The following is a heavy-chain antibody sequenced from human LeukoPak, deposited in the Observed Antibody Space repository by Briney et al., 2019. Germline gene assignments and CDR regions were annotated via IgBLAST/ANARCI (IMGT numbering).Heavy chain of an antibody. CDR2: IYTSGST. CDR1: GGSISSGSYY. V-gene: IGHV4-61*02. J-gene: IGHJ3*02. Sequence: SQTLSLTCTVSGGSISSGSYYWGWIRQPAGKGLEWIGRIYTSGSTNYNPSLKSRVTISVDTSKNQFSLKLSSVTAADTAVYYCARERSSTWPDYDFWSGYYTGIMGAFDIWGQGTMVTVSS. CDR3: ARERSSTWPDYDFWSGYYTGIMGAFDI. D-gene: IGHD3-3*01.